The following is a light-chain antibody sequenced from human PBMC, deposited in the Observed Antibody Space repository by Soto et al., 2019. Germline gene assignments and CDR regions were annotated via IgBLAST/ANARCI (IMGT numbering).Light chain of an antibody. J-gene: IGKJ1*01. V-gene: IGKV1-33*01. CDR1: QDISNY. CDR3: QQYDNLHTWT. CDR2: DAS. Sequence: DIQMTQSPSSLSASVGDRVTITCQASQDISNYLNWYQQKPGKAPKLLIYDASNLETGVPSRFSGSGSGTDFTFTISSLQPEDIATYYCQQYDNLHTWTFGQGTKV.